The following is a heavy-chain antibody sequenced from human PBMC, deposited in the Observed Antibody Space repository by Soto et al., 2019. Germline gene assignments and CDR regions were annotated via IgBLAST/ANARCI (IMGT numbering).Heavy chain of an antibody. D-gene: IGHD5-18*01. V-gene: IGHV1-69*13. CDR1: GGTFSSYA. J-gene: IGHJ4*02. CDR3: ARLGVHTAMAPDDY. CDR2: IIPIFGTA. Sequence: SVKVSCKASGGTFSSYAISWVRQAPGQGLEWMGGIIPIFGTANYAQKFQGRVTITADESTSTAYMELSSLRSEDTAAYYCARLGVHTAMAPDDYWGQGTLVTVSS.